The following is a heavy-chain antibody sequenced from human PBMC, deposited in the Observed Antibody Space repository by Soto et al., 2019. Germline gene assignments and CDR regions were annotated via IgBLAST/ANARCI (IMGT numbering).Heavy chain of an antibody. V-gene: IGHV3-23*01. CDR2: ISSTDNRGRT. J-gene: IGHJ4*02. Sequence: EVQLWESGGGLVQPGGSLRLSCAASGFTFSTYGMNWFRQAPGKGLEWGSTISSTDNRGRTYYADSVPGRFTISRDNSKNTLYLQMNSLTAEDTAVYYCAKANRDCSGNNCYYFDYWGQGTLVTVSS. CDR1: GFTFSTYG. CDR3: AKANRDCSGNNCYYFDY. D-gene: IGHD2-15*01.